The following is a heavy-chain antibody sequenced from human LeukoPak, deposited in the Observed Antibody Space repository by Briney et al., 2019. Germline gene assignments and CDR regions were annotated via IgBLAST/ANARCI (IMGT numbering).Heavy chain of an antibody. CDR1: GFTFSSYG. Sequence: PGGSLRLSCAASGFTFSSYGMHWVRQAPGKGLEWVVFIRYDGSNKYYADSVKGRFTISRDNSKNTLYLQMNSLRAEDTAVYYCAKCMVRGVTTPYYYYYMDVWGKGTTVTISS. D-gene: IGHD3-10*01. CDR3: AKCMVRGVTTPYYYYYMDV. CDR2: IRYDGSNK. V-gene: IGHV3-30*02. J-gene: IGHJ6*03.